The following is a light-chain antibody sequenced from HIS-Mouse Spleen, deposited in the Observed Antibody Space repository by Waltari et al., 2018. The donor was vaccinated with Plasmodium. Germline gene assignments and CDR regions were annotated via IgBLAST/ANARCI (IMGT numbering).Light chain of an antibody. Sequence: SSELTQDPAVSVALGQTVRITCQGDSLRSYYASWYQQKPGQAPVLVIYGKNNRPSGIPERFSGSRSGNTASLTITGAQAEDEADYYCNSRDSSGNHQVFGGGTKLTVL. CDR1: SLRSYY. J-gene: IGLJ3*02. CDR3: NSRDSSGNHQV. V-gene: IGLV3-19*01. CDR2: GKN.